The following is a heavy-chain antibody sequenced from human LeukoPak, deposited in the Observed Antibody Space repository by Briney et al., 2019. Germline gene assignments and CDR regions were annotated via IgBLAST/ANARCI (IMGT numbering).Heavy chain of an antibody. CDR1: GYTFINYG. D-gene: IGHD3-16*01. Sequence: ASVKVSCKASGYTFINYGINWVRQAPGQGLEWMGWISGYNGNTHYVQKLQGRVTMTTDTSTTTAYMELRSLRSDDTAVYYCARVSLSYDDMDVWGKGTTVTVSS. CDR2: ISGYNGNT. CDR3: ARVSLSYDDMDV. J-gene: IGHJ6*03. V-gene: IGHV1-18*01.